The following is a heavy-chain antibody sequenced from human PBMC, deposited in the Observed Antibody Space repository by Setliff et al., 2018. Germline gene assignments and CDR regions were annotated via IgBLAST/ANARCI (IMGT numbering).Heavy chain of an antibody. Sequence: SETLSLTCAVSGYSISSGDYYWSWIRQPPGKGLEWIGYIYYSGSTYYNPSLKSRVTMSIDTSKNQFSLKLSSVTAADTAVYYCARESRYYYDNLGTLDYWGQGTLVTVSS. CDR3: ARESRYYYDNLGTLDY. J-gene: IGHJ4*02. CDR1: GYSISSGDYY. CDR2: IYYSGST. D-gene: IGHD3-22*01. V-gene: IGHV4-30-4*08.